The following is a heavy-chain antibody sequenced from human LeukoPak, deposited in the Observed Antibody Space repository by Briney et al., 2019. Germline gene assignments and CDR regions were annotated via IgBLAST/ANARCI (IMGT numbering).Heavy chain of an antibody. J-gene: IGHJ4*02. CDR3: ARLGAESTFDY. CDR1: GFTFSGYA. V-gene: IGHV3-30-3*01. CDR2: ISYDGSNK. Sequence: GGSPRLSCAASGFTFSGYAMHWVRQAPGKGLEWVAVISYDGSNKYYADSVKGRFTISRDNSKNTLYLQMNSLRAEDTAVYYCARLGAESTFDYWGQGTLVTVSS.